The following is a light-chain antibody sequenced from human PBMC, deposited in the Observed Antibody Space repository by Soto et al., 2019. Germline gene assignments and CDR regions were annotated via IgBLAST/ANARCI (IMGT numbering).Light chain of an antibody. V-gene: IGLV8-61*01. CDR3: VLYMETGIWV. CDR2: STN. Sequence: QTVVTQEPSFSVSPGGTVTLTCGLSSGSVSTSYYPSWYQLTPGQAPRTLIYSTNTRSSGVPDRFSGSILGNTAALTITGAQADDESDYYCVLYMETGIWVFGGGTQLTVL. CDR1: SGSVSTSYY. J-gene: IGLJ3*02.